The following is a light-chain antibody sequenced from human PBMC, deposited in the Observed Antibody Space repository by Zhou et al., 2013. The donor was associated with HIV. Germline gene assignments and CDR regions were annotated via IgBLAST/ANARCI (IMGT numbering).Light chain of an antibody. CDR1: QSVNNGY. CDR2: GAS. V-gene: IGKV3-20*01. J-gene: IGKJ1*01. CDR3: QQYGTSPWM. Sequence: EIVLTQSPATLSLSPGERATLSCTASQSVNNGYLAWYQQKPGQAPRLLIYGASSRAAGIPDRFSGSWSGTDFTLTISRLESEDFAVYYCQQYGTSPWMFGQGTKVEIK.